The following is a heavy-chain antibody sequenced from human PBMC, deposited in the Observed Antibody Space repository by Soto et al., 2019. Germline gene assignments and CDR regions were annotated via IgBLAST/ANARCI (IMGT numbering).Heavy chain of an antibody. D-gene: IGHD5-12*01. CDR1: GGTFSSYT. Sequence: QVQLVQSGAEVKEPGSSVKVSCKASGGTFSSYTISWVRQAPGQGLEWMGRIIPILGIANYAQKFQGSVTIAADKSTRTAYKELSSVRSEDTAVYYCARDGHLRVATIGSYWGQGTLVTVSS. J-gene: IGHJ1*01. V-gene: IGHV1-69*08. CDR3: ARDGHLRVATIGSY. CDR2: IIPILGIA.